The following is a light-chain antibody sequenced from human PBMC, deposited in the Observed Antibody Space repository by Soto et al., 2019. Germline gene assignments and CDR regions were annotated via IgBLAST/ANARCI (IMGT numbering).Light chain of an antibody. J-gene: IGKJ1*01. Sequence: EIVLTHSLGTLSLSPCERAALSPRASQSVSNNYLAWYQQKPGQAPRLLIYGASNRATGIPDRFSGSGSGTDFTLTISRLEPEDFAVYYCQQYGSSGTFGQGTKVDIK. V-gene: IGKV3-20*01. CDR1: QSVSNNY. CDR3: QQYGSSGT. CDR2: GAS.